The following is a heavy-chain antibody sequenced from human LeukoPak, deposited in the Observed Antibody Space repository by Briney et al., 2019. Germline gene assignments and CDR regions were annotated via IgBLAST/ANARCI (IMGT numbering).Heavy chain of an antibody. V-gene: IGHV4-4*07. D-gene: IGHD6-19*01. CDR2: IHSSGST. J-gene: IGHJ4*01. CDR3: ARRDTSSGWSFDS. Sequence: SETLSLTCTVSGGSIGNYHWCWIRQPAGKGLEWIGQIHSSGSTNYNPPLKSRASMSIDTTEDQVSLTIRSVTVADTALYYCARRDTSSGWSFDSWGQEPWSPSPQ. CDR1: GGSIGNYH.